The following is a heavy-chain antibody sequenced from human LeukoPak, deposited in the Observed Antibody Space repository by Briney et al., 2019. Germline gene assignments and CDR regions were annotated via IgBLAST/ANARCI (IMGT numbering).Heavy chain of an antibody. J-gene: IGHJ3*02. CDR2: INTYKGDT. D-gene: IGHD1/OR15-1a*01. V-gene: IGHV1-18*01. Sequence: ASVKVSCKASGYTLTNYNISWVRQAPGQGLEWMGWINTYKGDTLYAQKLQGRVTMTADTATNTAYMEFRSLRFDDTAVYYCARNTNFVDTTNNDAFDIWGQGTMVTVSP. CDR3: ARNTNFVDTTNNDAFDI. CDR1: GYTLTNYN.